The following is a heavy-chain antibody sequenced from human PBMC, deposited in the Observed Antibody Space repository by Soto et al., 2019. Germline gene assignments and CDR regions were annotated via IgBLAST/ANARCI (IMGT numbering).Heavy chain of an antibody. CDR3: GKETPIVATYVFDI. CDR1: GFTVSSNY. CDR2: IYSGGST. D-gene: IGHD5-12*01. V-gene: IGHV3-53*04. Sequence: GGSLRLSCAASGFTVSSNYMSWVRQAPGKGLEWVSVIYSGGSTYYADSVKGRFTISRHNPKNTLYLQMNSLRAEDTAVYYCGKETPIVATYVFDIWGQGTMVTVSS. J-gene: IGHJ3*02.